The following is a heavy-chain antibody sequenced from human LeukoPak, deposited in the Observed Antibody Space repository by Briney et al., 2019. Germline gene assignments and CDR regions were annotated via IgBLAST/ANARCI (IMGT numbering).Heavy chain of an antibody. Sequence: ASVKVSCKASGGTFSSYTISWVRQAPGQGLEWMGRIIPILGIANYAQKFQGRVTMTRNTSISTAYMELSSLRSEDTAVCYCARYSSSWWYYFDYWGQGTLVTVSS. CDR2: IIPILGIA. V-gene: IGHV1-69*02. CDR1: GGTFSSYT. J-gene: IGHJ4*02. CDR3: ARYSSSWWYYFDY. D-gene: IGHD6-13*01.